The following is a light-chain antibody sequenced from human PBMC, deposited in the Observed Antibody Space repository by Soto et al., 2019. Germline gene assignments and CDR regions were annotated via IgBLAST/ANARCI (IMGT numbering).Light chain of an antibody. J-gene: IGLJ2*01. CDR2: EVN. V-gene: IGLV2-14*01. Sequence: QSALTQPASVSGSPGQSITISCTGTSSDVGGYNYVSWYQHHPGKAPKLLIYEVNNRPSGVSNRFSGSKSGNTASLTISGLQAEDEADYYCSSYTSSSTLDFGGGTKLTVL. CDR3: SSYTSSSTLD. CDR1: SSDVGGYNY.